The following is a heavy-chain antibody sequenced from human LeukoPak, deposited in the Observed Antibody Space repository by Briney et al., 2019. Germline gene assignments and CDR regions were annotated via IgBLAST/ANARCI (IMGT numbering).Heavy chain of an antibody. Sequence: SETLSLTCAVYGGSFSGYYWSWIRQPPGKGLEWIGEINHSGSTNYNPSLKSRVTISVDTSKNRFSLKLSSVTAADTAVYYCARTAAAGRGGYYFDYWGQGTLVTVSS. V-gene: IGHV4-34*01. CDR3: ARTAAAGRGGYYFDY. J-gene: IGHJ4*02. D-gene: IGHD6-13*01. CDR2: INHSGST. CDR1: GGSFSGYY.